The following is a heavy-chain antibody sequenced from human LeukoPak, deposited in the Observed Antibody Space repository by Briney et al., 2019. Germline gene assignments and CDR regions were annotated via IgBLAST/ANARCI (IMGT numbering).Heavy chain of an antibody. J-gene: IGHJ4*02. Sequence: SETLSLTCTVSGGSISSGGYYWSWIRQPPGKGLEWIGYIYHSGSTYYNPSLKSRVTISVDRSKNQFSLKLSSVTAADTAVYYCARNMVEMATMNWGQGTLVTVSS. CDR3: ARNMVEMATMN. CDR2: IYHSGST. V-gene: IGHV4-30-2*01. D-gene: IGHD5-24*01. CDR1: GGSISSGGYY.